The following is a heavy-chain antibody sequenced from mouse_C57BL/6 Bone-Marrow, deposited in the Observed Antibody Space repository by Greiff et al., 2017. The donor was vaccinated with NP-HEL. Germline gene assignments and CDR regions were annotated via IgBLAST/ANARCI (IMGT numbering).Heavy chain of an antibody. CDR1: YTFSRRVH. Sequence: QVQLKQSGPELARPWASVKISCQAFYTFSRRVHFAIRDTNYWMQWVKQRPGQGLEWIGAICPGNGAPSYTPQFKRQATLTAEKSSSTAYMQLSSLTSEDSAVYYCALYYYGSSPYWYFDVWGTGTTVTVSS. CDR2: GQGLEWIG. V-gene: IGHV1-87*01. D-gene: IGHD1-1*01. CDR3: SEDSAVYYCALYYYGSSPYWYFDV. J-gene: IGHJ1*03.